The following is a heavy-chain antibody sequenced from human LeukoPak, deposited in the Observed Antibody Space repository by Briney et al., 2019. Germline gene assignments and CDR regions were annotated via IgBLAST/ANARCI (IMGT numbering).Heavy chain of an antibody. D-gene: IGHD4-17*01. CDR2: IYYSGST. J-gene: IGHJ4*02. CDR3: ARSYGDYVRGYFDY. V-gene: IGHV4-59*01. Sequence: SESLSLTCTVSGGSISSYYWSWIRQPPGKGLEWIGYIYYSGSTNYNPSLKSRVTISVDTSKNQFSLKLSSVTAADTAVYYCARSYGDYVRGYFDYWGQGTLVTVSS. CDR1: GGSISSYY.